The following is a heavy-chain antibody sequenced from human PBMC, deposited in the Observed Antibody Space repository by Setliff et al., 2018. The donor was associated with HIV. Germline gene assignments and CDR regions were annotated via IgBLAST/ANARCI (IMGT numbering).Heavy chain of an antibody. CDR2: ISGSGDIT. D-gene: IGHD5-18*01. CDR1: GFSFRSYA. CDR3: ARVFVDTAVLRVLEYYFDS. Sequence: LRLSCAASGFSFRSYAVSWVRQAPGKGLEWVSVISGSGDITYYRESVKGRFTISRDNAKNSLYLQMNSLRVEDTAVYYCARVFVDTAVLRVLEYYFDSWGRGTLVTVSS. V-gene: IGHV3-23*01. J-gene: IGHJ4*02.